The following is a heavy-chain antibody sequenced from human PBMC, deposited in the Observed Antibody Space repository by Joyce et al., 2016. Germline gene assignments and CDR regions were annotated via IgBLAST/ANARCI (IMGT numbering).Heavy chain of an antibody. J-gene: IGHJ5*02. Sequence: EVQLVQSGAEVKKPGESLRISCKGSGYSFTSYWISWVRQMPGKGLEWMVRIDPSDSYTNYSPSFQGHVTISADKSISTAYLQWSSLKASDTAMYYCARGENYYDSHPYNWFDPWGQGTLVTVSS. CDR3: ARGENYYDSHPYNWFDP. CDR1: GYSFTSYW. CDR2: IDPSDSYT. D-gene: IGHD3-22*01. V-gene: IGHV5-10-1*03.